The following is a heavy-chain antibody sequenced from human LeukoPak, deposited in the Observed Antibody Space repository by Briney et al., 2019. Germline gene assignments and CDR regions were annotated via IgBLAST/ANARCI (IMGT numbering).Heavy chain of an antibody. CDR1: GFTFSSYA. J-gene: IGHJ4*02. V-gene: IGHV3-23*01. CDR3: AKALLWFGGPSGLDY. D-gene: IGHD3-10*01. CDR2: ISGSGGST. Sequence: GGSLRLSCAASGFTFSSYAMSWVRQAPGKGLEWVSAISGSGGSTYYADSVKGRFTISRDNSKNTLYLQMNSLRAEDTAVYYRAKALLWFGGPSGLDYWGQGTLVTVSS.